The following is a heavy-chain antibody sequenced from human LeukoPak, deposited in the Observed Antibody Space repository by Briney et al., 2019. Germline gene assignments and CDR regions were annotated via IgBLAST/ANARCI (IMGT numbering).Heavy chain of an antibody. CDR3: ARGGPTVTSHY. CDR1: GYTFTNYD. V-gene: IGHV1-8*01. D-gene: IGHD4-17*01. CDR2: MNPNSGNT. Sequence: PWASVNVSCKASGYTFTNYDIHWVRQASGQGLEWMGWMNPNSGNTGYAQKFLGRVTMTRNTSISTAYMELSSLRSEDTAVYYCARGGPTVTSHYWGQGTLVTVSS. J-gene: IGHJ4*02.